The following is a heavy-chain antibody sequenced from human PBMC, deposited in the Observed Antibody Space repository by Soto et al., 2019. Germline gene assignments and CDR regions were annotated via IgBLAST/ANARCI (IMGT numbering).Heavy chain of an antibody. CDR3: ATYNWNYNAFDI. V-gene: IGHV6-1*01. J-gene: IGHJ3*02. Sequence: SQTLSLTCAISGDSVSSNSAAWNWIRQSPSRGLEWLGRTYYRSKWYNDYPVSVKSRITINPDTSKNQFSLQLNSVTPEETAVYYCATYNWNYNAFDIWGQGTMVTVSS. D-gene: IGHD1-7*01. CDR2: TYYRSKWYN. CDR1: GDSVSSNSAA.